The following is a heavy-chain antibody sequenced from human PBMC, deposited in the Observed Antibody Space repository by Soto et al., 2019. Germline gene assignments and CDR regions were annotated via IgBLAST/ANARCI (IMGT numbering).Heavy chain of an antibody. Sequence: EVQLLESGGGLVQPGGSLRLSCAASGFTFSSYATSWVRQAPGKGLEWVSTISGSGGSPYYADSVKGRFTISRDNSKNTLYLQMNSLRAEDTAVYYCAKDLYPDDFWSGNVDYWGQGTLVTVSS. J-gene: IGHJ4*02. CDR2: ISGSGGSP. V-gene: IGHV3-23*01. CDR1: GFTFSSYA. D-gene: IGHD3-3*01. CDR3: AKDLYPDDFWSGNVDY.